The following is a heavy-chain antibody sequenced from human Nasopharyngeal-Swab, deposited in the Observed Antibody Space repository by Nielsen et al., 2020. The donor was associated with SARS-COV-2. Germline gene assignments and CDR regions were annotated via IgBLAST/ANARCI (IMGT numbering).Heavy chain of an antibody. D-gene: IGHD3-10*01. Sequence: ASVNVSCKASGYTFTSYGISWVRQAPGQGLEWMGWISAHNGNTNYAQKLQGRVTITADKSTSTAYMELSSLRSEDTAVYYCARSITMVRGVMYLDVWGQGTTVTVSS. CDR3: ARSITMVRGVMYLDV. J-gene: IGHJ6*02. V-gene: IGHV1-18*01. CDR2: ISAHNGNT. CDR1: GYTFTSYG.